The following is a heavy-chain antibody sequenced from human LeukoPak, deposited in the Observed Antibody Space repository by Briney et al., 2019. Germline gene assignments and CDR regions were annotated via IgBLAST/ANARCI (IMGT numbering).Heavy chain of an antibody. V-gene: IGHV3-48*03. Sequence: PGGSLRLSCAASGFTFSSYEMNWVRQAPGKGLEWVSYISSSGSTIYYAYSVRGRFTISRDNAKTSLYLKMSSRRDEDTAVYYCAREWGSYYSYSFDNWGQGTLVTVSS. CDR3: AREWGSYYSYSFDN. J-gene: IGHJ4*02. D-gene: IGHD3-10*01. CDR2: ISSSGSTI. CDR1: GFTFSSYE.